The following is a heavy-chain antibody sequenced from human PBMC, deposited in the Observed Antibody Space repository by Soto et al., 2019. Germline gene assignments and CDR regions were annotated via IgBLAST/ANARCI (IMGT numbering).Heavy chain of an antibody. CDR1: GYSFTSYW. V-gene: IGHV5-10-1*01. CDR3: ARQVGDILTGYSISYYYYGMDV. D-gene: IGHD3-9*01. CDR2: IDPSDSYT. Sequence: PGESLKISCKGSGYSFTSYWISWVRQMPGKGLEWMGRIDPSDSYTNYSPSFQGHVTISADKSISTAYLQWSSLKASDTAMYYCARQVGDILTGYSISYYYYGMDVWGQGTTVTV. J-gene: IGHJ6*02.